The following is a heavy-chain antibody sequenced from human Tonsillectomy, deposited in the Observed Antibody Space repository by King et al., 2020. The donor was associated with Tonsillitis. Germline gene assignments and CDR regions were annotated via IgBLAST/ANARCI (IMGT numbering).Heavy chain of an antibody. CDR1: GLTFSDYY. J-gene: IGHJ3*02. CDR2: ISSRSTYT. D-gene: IGHD2-2*01. V-gene: IGHV3-11*05. CDR3: ATSGGYCSSTSCYLGAFDI. Sequence: VQLVESGGGLVKPGGSLRLSCAASGLTFSDYYMSWIRQAPGKGLEWVSYISSRSTYTNYADSVKGRFTISRDNANNSVYLQMNSLRADETAVYYFATSGGYCSSTSCYLGAFDIWGQGTMVTVSS.